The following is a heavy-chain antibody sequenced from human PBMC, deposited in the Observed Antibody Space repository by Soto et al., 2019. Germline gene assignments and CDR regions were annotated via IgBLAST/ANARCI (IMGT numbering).Heavy chain of an antibody. CDR2: IRSTAYGAPT. V-gene: IGHV3-49*04. J-gene: IGHJ4*02. CDR1: GFTFGAYT. CDR3: TTDDPINKH. Sequence: GGSLRLSCTGSGFTFGAYTMSWVRQAPGKGLEWVGSIRSTAYGAPTDVAASVKGRFTISRDDSNGTAYLQMNSLKTEDAAVYYCTTDDPINKHWGQGTLVTVSS.